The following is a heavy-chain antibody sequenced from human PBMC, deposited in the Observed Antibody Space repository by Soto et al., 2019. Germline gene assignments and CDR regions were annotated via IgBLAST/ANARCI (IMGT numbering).Heavy chain of an antibody. Sequence: QVQLQESGPGLVKPSETLSLTCTVSGGSVSSGSYYWSWIRQPPGKGLEWIGYNYYSGSTNYNPTLKRRVTISVDTSKNQFSLKLSSVTAADAAVYYCARDRRYCISTSCLGDYYYYGMDVWGQGTTVTVSS. CDR2: NYYSGST. CDR3: ARDRRYCISTSCLGDYYYYGMDV. D-gene: IGHD2-2*01. CDR1: GGSVSSGSYY. J-gene: IGHJ6*02. V-gene: IGHV4-61*01.